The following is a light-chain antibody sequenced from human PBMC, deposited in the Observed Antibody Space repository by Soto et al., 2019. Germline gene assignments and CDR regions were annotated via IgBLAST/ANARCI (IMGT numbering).Light chain of an antibody. CDR3: QQYGSSSQWT. Sequence: DIQMTQSPSTLSASVGDRVTITCRASQSVGSWLAWYQQKPGKAPKLLIYKASSLESEVPSRFSGSGSGTEFSLTISSLQPDDFGSYHGQQYGSSSQWTFGQGTKVEIK. J-gene: IGKJ1*01. CDR2: KAS. CDR1: QSVGSW. V-gene: IGKV1-5*03.